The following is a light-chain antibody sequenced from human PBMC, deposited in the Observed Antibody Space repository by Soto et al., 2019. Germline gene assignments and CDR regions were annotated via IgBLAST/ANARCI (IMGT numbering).Light chain of an antibody. CDR2: DVS. CDR1: SSDVGGYNY. Sequence: QSVLTQPRSVSGSPGQSVTISCTGTSSDVGGYNYVSWYQQHPGKAPKLMIYDVSKRPSGVHDRFSGSKSGNTASLTISGLQAEDEADYYCCSYAGSYTHVFGTGTKLTVL. J-gene: IGLJ1*01. V-gene: IGLV2-11*01. CDR3: CSYAGSYTHV.